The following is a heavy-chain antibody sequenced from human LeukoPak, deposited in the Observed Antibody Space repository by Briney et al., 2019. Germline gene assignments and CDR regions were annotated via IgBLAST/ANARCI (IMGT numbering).Heavy chain of an antibody. Sequence: GGSLRLSCAASGFTFSGSAMHWVRQASGKGLEWLGRIRSKANSYATAYAASVKGRFTISRDDSKNTAYLQMNSLKTEDTAVYYCTRPRWEWLEYYFDYWGQGTLVTVSS. D-gene: IGHD6-19*01. J-gene: IGHJ4*02. CDR1: GFTFSGSA. CDR2: IRSKANSYAT. V-gene: IGHV3-73*01. CDR3: TRPRWEWLEYYFDY.